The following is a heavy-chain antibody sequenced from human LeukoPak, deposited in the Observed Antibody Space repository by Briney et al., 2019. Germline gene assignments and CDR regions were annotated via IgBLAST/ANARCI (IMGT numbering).Heavy chain of an antibody. V-gene: IGHV3-23*01. CDR1: GFTFSSYG. CDR3: ARERWDIVVVPAAINYYYYMDV. J-gene: IGHJ6*03. D-gene: IGHD2-2*01. Sequence: GGSLRLSCAASGFTFSSYGMSWVRQAPGKGLEWVSAISGSGGSTYYADSVKGRFTISRDNSKNTLYLQMNSLRAEDTAVYYCARERWDIVVVPAAINYYYYMDVWGKGTTVTVSS. CDR2: ISGSGGST.